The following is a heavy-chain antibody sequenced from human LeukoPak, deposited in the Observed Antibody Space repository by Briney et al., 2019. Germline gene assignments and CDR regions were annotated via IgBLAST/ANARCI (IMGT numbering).Heavy chain of an antibody. V-gene: IGHV4-39*01. J-gene: IGHJ3*02. CDR2: ISYSGNT. CDR3: ARHCCSGPAKRVFDI. Sequence: SETLSLTCTVSGGSIISSDYHWGWVRQPPGKGLEWIGTISYSGNTDYNPSLRSRVTISVDTSNSQFSLRLGSVTAADTAVYHCARHCCSGPAKRVFDIWGQGTMVTVSS. D-gene: IGHD2-15*01. CDR1: GGSIISSDYH.